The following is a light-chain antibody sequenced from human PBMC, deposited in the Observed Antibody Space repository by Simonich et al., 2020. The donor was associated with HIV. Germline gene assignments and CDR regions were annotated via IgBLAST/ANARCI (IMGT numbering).Light chain of an antibody. V-gene: IGKV1-39*01. CDR3: QQYNSYPLT. CDR2: AAS. Sequence: DIQMTQSPSSLSASVGDRVTITCRTSQSISSYLNWYQHKQGKAPKLLIYAASSLQSGVPSRFSGSGSGTEFTLTISSLQPDDFATYYCQQYNSYPLTFGGGTKVEIK. J-gene: IGKJ4*01. CDR1: QSISSY.